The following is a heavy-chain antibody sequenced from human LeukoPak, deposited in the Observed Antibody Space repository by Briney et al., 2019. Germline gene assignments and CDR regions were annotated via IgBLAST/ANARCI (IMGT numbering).Heavy chain of an antibody. CDR1: GGSTSSSSYY. V-gene: IGHV4-39*01. J-gene: IGHJ4*02. D-gene: IGHD3-16*01. CDR3: ARTGGRGRFWSLYYFDY. Sequence: SETLSLTCTVSGGSTSSSSYYWGWIRQPPGKGLEWIGSIYYSGSTYYNPSLKSRVTISVDTSKNQFSLKLSSVTAADTAVYYCARTGGRGRFWSLYYFDYWGQGTLVTVSS. CDR2: IYYSGST.